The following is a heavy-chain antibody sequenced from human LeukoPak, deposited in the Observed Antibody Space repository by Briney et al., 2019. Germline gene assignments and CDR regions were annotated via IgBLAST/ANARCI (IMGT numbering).Heavy chain of an antibody. Sequence: GRSLRLSCAASGFTFSSYAMHWVRQAPGKGLEWVAVISYDGGNKYYADSVKGRFTISRDNSKNTLYLQMNSLRAEDTAVYYCARIGCSSTSCYVGNYFDYWGQGTLVTVSS. V-gene: IGHV3-30*04. J-gene: IGHJ4*02. CDR3: ARIGCSSTSCYVGNYFDY. CDR1: GFTFSSYA. CDR2: ISYDGGNK. D-gene: IGHD2-2*01.